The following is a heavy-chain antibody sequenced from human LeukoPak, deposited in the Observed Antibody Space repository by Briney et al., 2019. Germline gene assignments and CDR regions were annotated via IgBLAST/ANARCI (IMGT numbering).Heavy chain of an antibody. CDR1: GYTFTVYY. J-gene: IGHJ6*03. CDR2: VDPEDGER. V-gene: IGHV1-69-2*01. CDR3: ATGPNYYYDSSGQPQALYMDV. Sequence: ATVKLSCEVSGYTFTVYYMHWVQQSPGKALEWMVLVDPEDGERIYTEKFQGRVTITEDTSTDTAYMELSSLRSEDTAVYYCATGPNYYYDSSGQPQALYMDVWGNGTTVTVSS. D-gene: IGHD3-22*01.